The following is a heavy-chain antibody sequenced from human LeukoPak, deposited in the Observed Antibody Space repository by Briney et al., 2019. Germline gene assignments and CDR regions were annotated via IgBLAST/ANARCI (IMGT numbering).Heavy chain of an antibody. V-gene: IGHV3-23*01. J-gene: IGHJ4*02. CDR1: GYSIGSGYY. CDR3: AKDRRSSGQAKVTDY. D-gene: IGHD6-19*01. CDR2: ISGSGGST. Sequence: ETLSLTCTVSGYSIGSGYYWGWIRQPPGKGLEWVSAISGSGGSTYYADSVKGRFTISRDNSKNTLYLQMNSLRAEDTAVYYCAKDRRSSGQAKVTDYWGQGTLVTVPS.